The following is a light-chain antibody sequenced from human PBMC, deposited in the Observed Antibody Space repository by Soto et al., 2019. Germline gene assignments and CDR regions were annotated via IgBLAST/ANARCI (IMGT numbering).Light chain of an antibody. Sequence: QLVLTQPPSASGSPGQSVTISCTGTRSDVGGYNFVSWYQQHPGKAPKLMIYEVSKRPSGVPDRFSGSKSGNAASLTVSGLQAEDEADYYCSSYAGSKNFVFGGGTKLTVL. CDR1: RSDVGGYNF. J-gene: IGLJ2*01. CDR2: EVS. V-gene: IGLV2-8*01. CDR3: SSYAGSKNFV.